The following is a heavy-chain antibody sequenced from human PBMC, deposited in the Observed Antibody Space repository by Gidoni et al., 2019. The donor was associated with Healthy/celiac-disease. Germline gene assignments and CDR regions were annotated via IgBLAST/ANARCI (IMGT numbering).Heavy chain of an antibody. CDR1: GGPFSSYA. J-gene: IGHJ4*02. D-gene: IGHD2-21*02. V-gene: IGHV1-69*04. CDR2: IIPILGIA. CDR3: ASSLAYCGGDCL. Sequence: QVQLVQSGAEVKKPGSSVKVSCKASGGPFSSYAISWVRQAPGQGLEWMGRIIPILGIANYAQKFQGRVTITADKSTSTAYMELSSLRSEDTAVYYCASSLAYCGGDCLWGQGTLVTVSS.